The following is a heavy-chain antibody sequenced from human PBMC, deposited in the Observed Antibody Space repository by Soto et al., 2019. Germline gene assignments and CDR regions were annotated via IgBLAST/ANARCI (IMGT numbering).Heavy chain of an antibody. J-gene: IGHJ4*02. CDR3: VRSGKSITGTTLLDY. Sequence: GGSLRLSCAASGFTFSSYAMSWVRQAPGKGLEWVSAISGSGGSTYYADSVKGRFTISRDNSKNTLYLQMNSLRAEDTAVYYCVRSGKSITGTTLLDYWGQGTLVTVSS. D-gene: IGHD1-7*01. CDR2: ISGSGGST. V-gene: IGHV3-23*01. CDR1: GFTFSSYA.